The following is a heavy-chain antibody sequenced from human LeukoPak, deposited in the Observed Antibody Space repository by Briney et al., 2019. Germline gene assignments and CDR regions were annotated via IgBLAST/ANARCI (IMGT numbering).Heavy chain of an antibody. CDR3: AREWGGVVLAY. J-gene: IGHJ4*02. Sequence: GASVKVSCKASGHTFTGYYMQWVRQAPGQGLEWMGWINPNSGGTNYAQKFQGRVTMTRDTSISTAHMELSRLRSDDTAVYYCAREWGGVVLAYWGQGTLVTVSS. V-gene: IGHV1-2*02. D-gene: IGHD3-16*01. CDR1: GHTFTGYY. CDR2: INPNSGGT.